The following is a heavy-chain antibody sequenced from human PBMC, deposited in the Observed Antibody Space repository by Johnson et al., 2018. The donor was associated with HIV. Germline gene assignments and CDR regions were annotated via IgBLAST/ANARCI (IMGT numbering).Heavy chain of an antibody. CDR3: TTGLNRPFTPYPLDAFDI. CDR2: INWNCGRT. D-gene: IGHD3-16*01. J-gene: IGHJ3*02. Sequence: VQLVESGGGVVRPGGSLRLSCAASGFTFDDYGMSWVRQAPGKGPEWVSGINWNCGRTGYVDSVKGRFTISRDNAKNSLYLQMNSLKTEDTAVYYCTTGLNRPFTPYPLDAFDIWGQGTMVTVSS. CDR1: GFTFDDYG. V-gene: IGHV3-20*04.